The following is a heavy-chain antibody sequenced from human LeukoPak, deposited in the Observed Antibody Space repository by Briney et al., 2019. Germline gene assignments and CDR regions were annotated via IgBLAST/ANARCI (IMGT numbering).Heavy chain of an antibody. V-gene: IGHV1-69*05. CDR3: ARGPGTGTGHDY. CDR2: IIPIFGTA. J-gene: IGHJ4*02. D-gene: IGHD1-1*01. CDR1: GGTFSSYA. Sequence: SVKVSCKASGGTFSSYAISWVRQAPGQGLEWMGGIIPIFGTANYAQKFQGRVTITTDESTSTAYMELSSLRSEDTAVYYCARGPGTGTGHDYWGQGTLVTVSP.